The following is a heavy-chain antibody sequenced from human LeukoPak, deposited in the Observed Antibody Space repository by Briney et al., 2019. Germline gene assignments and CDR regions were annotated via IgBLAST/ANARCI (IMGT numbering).Heavy chain of an antibody. Sequence: GGSLRLSCEASGLTFSTYAMSWVRQAPGKGLEWVSGISGTGGTKYYTDSVKGRFFISRDNSKNTLYLQMNSLRVEDSAVYYCAKDVSSSFWGQGALVTVSS. V-gene: IGHV3-23*01. CDR2: ISGTGGTK. J-gene: IGHJ4*02. CDR1: GLTFSTYA. CDR3: AKDVSSSF. D-gene: IGHD6-6*01.